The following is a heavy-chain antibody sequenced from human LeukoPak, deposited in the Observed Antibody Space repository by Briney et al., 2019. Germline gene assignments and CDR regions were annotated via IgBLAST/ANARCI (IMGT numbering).Heavy chain of an antibody. CDR1: GGSISSYY. Sequence: SETLSLTCTVSGGSISSYYWGWVRQPPGKGLEWIGYIYYSGSTNYNPSLKSRVTISVDTSKNQFSLKLSSVTAADTAVYYCARHIKDSSGWYDYWGQGTLVTVSS. J-gene: IGHJ4*02. CDR2: IYYSGST. CDR3: ARHIKDSSGWYDY. V-gene: IGHV4-59*08. D-gene: IGHD6-19*01.